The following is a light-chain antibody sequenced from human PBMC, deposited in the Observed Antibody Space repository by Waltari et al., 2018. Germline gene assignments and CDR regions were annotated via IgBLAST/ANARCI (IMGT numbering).Light chain of an antibody. CDR1: QSVNIY. J-gene: IGKJ1*01. CDR3: QHYLRLPAT. V-gene: IGKV3-20*01. CDR2: HTS. Sequence: IVLTQSPGTLSLSPGETATLSCRASQSVNIYLAWYQQKPGQAPRLLIYHTSTRAAGIPDRFRCSGSGTDCSLTISRLEPEDFAVYYCQHYLRLPATFGQGTTVEI.